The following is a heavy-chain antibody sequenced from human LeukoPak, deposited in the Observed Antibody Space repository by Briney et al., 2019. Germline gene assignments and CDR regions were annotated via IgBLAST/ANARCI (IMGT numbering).Heavy chain of an antibody. CDR3: ARHRSEDCSSISCYARALDY. V-gene: IGHV4-59*08. Sequence: SETLSLTCTVSGGSISSYYWSWIRQPPGKGLEWIGYMYYSGSTNYNPSLKSRVTIPVDTSKNQFSLKLSSVTAADTAVYYCARHRSEDCSSISCYARALDYWGQGTLVTVSS. CDR2: MYYSGST. J-gene: IGHJ4*02. D-gene: IGHD2-2*01. CDR1: GGSISSYY.